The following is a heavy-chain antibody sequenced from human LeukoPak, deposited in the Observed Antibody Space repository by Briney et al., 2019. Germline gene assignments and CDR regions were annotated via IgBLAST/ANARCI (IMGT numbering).Heavy chain of an antibody. J-gene: IGHJ4*02. CDR3: AKAPVTTCSGAYCYPFDY. V-gene: IGHV3-23*01. D-gene: IGHD2-21*01. CDR2: ISVSGNT. CDR1: GFTLSSCA. Sequence: GGSLRLSCAASGFTLSSCAMSWVRQAPGKGLEWVSAISVSGNTYHADSVKGRFTISRDSSKNTLYLQMNRLRAEDAAVYYCAKAPVTTCSGAYCYPFDYWGQGTLVTVSS.